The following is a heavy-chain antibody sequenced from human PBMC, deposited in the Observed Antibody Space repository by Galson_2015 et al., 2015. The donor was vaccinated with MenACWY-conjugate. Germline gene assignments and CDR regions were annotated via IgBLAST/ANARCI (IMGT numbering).Heavy chain of an antibody. J-gene: IGHJ4*02. CDR1: GFSFSDSA. V-gene: IGHV3-73*01. CDR3: TRQSPLNFDY. CDR2: IRSKRNNYAT. Sequence: SLRLSCAASGFSFSDSAMHWVRQASGKGLEWVGRIRSKRNNYATTYAASVQGGFTISRDESERMAYLHMNSLKTEDTAIYYCTRQSPLNFDYWGQGVLVTVSS.